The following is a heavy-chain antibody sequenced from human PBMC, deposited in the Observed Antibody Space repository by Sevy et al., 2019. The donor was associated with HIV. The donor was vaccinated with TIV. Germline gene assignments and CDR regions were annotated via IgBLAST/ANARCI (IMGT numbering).Heavy chain of an antibody. J-gene: IGHJ4*02. CDR2: IFSSGST. CDR3: VSLFLSYRSGWSYFDY. CDR1: GFTVNDKY. D-gene: IGHD6-19*01. Sequence: GGSLRLSCAISGFTVNDKYIIWVRQAPGKGLEWVSVIFSSGSTYYADSAKGRLTISRDNSKNTGDLQMNSVRAEDKAVYYCVSLFLSYRSGWSYFDYWGQGTLVTVSS. V-gene: IGHV3-66*02.